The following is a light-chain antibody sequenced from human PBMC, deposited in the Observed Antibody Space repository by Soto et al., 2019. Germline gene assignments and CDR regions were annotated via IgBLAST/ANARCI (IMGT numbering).Light chain of an antibody. Sequence: EIVLTQSPSTLSLSPGEGATLSCRASQSVTSNYLAWYQQKPGQAPRLLIYGASTRAAGVPDRFSGSGSGTDFTLTITRLEPEDFAVYYCQQYGRSPLLYTFGQGTKLGVK. CDR1: QSVTSNY. J-gene: IGKJ2*01. CDR3: QQYGRSPLLYT. V-gene: IGKV3-20*01. CDR2: GAS.